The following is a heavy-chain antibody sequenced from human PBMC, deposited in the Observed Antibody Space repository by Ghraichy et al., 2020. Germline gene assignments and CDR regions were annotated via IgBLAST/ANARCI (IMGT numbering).Heavy chain of an antibody. CDR3: ARSNTRSSTSCYFN. V-gene: IGHV1-69*13. Sequence: SVKVSCKASGATFSSSAIRWVRQAPGQGLEWMGGIIPIFGTANYAQKFQGRVTITADESTSTAYMELSSLRSEDTAVYYCARSNTRSSTSCYFNWGQGTLVTVSS. J-gene: IGHJ4*02. CDR1: GATFSSSA. CDR2: IIPIFGTA. D-gene: IGHD2-2*01.